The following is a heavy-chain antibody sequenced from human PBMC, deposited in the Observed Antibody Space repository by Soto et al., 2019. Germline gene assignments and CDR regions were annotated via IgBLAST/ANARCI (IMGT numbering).Heavy chain of an antibody. D-gene: IGHD2-15*01. CDR1: GYTFIGYY. CDR2: INTNSGGT. J-gene: IGHJ5*02. V-gene: IGHV1-2*02. Sequence: ASVKVSCKVSGYTFIGYYIHWVRQAPGQGLEWMGWINTNSGGTNYAQKFQGRVTMTRDTSISTAYMELSRLRSDDTAVYYCARDIYCSSDTCYSNWFDTWGQGTLVTVSS. CDR3: ARDIYCSSDTCYSNWFDT.